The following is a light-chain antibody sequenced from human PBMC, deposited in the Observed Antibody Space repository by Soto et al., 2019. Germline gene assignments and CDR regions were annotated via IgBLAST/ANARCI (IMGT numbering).Light chain of an antibody. CDR3: MQALQTPWT. Sequence: DIVMTQSPLSLPVTPGEPASISCRSSQSLLHSNGYNYLDWYLQKPVQSPQLLIYLGSNRASGVPDRFRGSGSGTDFTLKIRRVEAEDVGVYYCMQALQTPWTFGQGTKVEIK. CDR2: LGS. V-gene: IGKV2-28*01. J-gene: IGKJ1*01. CDR1: QSLLHSNGYNY.